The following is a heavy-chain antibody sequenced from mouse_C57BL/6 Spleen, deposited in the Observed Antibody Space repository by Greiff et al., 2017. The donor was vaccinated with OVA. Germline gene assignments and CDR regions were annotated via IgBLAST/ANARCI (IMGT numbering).Heavy chain of an antibody. Sequence: VQLQQSGAELVRPGASVKLSCTASGFNIKDDYMHWVKQRPEQGLEWIGWIDPENGDTEYASKFQGKATITADTSSNTAYLQLSSLTSEDTAVYYCTEGGLVTTVVSSQFAYWGQGTLVTVSA. CDR1: GFNIKDDY. D-gene: IGHD1-1*01. V-gene: IGHV14-4*01. J-gene: IGHJ3*01. CDR3: TEGGLVTTVVSSQFAY. CDR2: IDPENGDT.